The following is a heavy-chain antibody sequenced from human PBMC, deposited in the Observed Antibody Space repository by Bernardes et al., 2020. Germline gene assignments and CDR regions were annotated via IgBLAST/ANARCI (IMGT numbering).Heavy chain of an antibody. D-gene: IGHD4-17*01. CDR3: ARVAGGYGDYLTFPYFDY. V-gene: IGHV4-59*01. J-gene: IGHJ4*02. Sequence: SETLSLTCTVSGGSISSYFWSWIRQSPGKGLEWIGHVYYSGISNYNPSLKSRVTISVDTSKNQFSLKLTSVTAADTAVYYCARVAGGYGDYLTFPYFDYWGQGIPVTVSS. CDR1: GGSISSYF. CDR2: VYYSGIS.